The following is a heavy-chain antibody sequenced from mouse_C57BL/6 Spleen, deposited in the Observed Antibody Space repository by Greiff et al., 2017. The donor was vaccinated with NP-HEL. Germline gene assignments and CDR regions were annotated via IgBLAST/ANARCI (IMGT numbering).Heavy chain of an antibody. V-gene: IGHV5-9*04. Sequence: EVKVVESGGGLVKPGGSLKLSCAASGFTFSSYTMSWVRQTPEKRLEWVATISGGGGNTYYPDSVKGRFTISRDNAKNTLYLQMSSPRSEDTAVYYCARHRDYGYFDYWGQGTTLTVSS. D-gene: IGHD1-1*01. CDR1: GFTFSSYT. CDR3: ARHRDYGYFDY. J-gene: IGHJ2*01. CDR2: ISGGGGNT.